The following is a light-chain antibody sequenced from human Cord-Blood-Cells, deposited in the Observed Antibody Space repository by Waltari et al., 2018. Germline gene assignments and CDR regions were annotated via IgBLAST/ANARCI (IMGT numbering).Light chain of an antibody. CDR1: SSDVGGYNY. CDR3: SSYTSSSTYV. Sequence: QSALTQPASVSGPPGQSITISCTGTSSDVGGYNYVPWYQQHPGKAPKLMIYDVSNRRSGVSNRFSGSKSGNTASLTISGLQAEDEADYYCSSYTSSSTYVFGTGTKVTVL. CDR2: DVS. V-gene: IGLV2-14*01. J-gene: IGLJ1*01.